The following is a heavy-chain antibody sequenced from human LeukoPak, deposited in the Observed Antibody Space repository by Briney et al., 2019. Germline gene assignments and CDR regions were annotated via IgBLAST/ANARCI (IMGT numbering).Heavy chain of an antibody. V-gene: IGHV1-18*01. D-gene: IGHD4-11*01. Sequence: ASVKVSCKASGYSFTTYGVSWVRQAPGQGLEWMGWISPYNGNTKYAQKVQGRITMTTDTSTSTAYMELRSLRSDDTAVYYCATPLSNGAFDMRGRGTMVTVSS. J-gene: IGHJ3*02. CDR2: ISPYNGNT. CDR3: ATPLSNGAFDM. CDR1: GYSFTTYG.